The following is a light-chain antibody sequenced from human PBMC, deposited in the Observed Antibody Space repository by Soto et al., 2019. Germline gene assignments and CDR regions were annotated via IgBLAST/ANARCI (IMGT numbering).Light chain of an antibody. Sequence: EIVLTQSPGTLSLSPGERATLSCRASQSVSTRSLAWYQQKPGQAPRLLISGASSRAAGIPARFSGSGSGTEFTLTISSLQSEDFAVYYCQQYNNWPPYTFGQGTKVDIK. CDR3: QQYNNWPPYT. CDR1: QSVSTRS. CDR2: GAS. J-gene: IGKJ2*01. V-gene: IGKV3-15*01.